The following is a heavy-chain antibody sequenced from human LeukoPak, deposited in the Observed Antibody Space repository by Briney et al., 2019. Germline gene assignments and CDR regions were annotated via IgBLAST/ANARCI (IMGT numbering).Heavy chain of an antibody. V-gene: IGHV3-21*01. Sequence: PGGSLRLSCAASGFTFSSYSMNWVRQAPGKGLEWVTSISSSSSYIYYADSVKGRFTISRDNAKNSLYLQMNSLRAEDTAVYYCARDTGAYYDSGGLDYWGQGTLVTVSS. CDR2: ISSSSSYI. CDR3: ARDTGAYYDSGGLDY. J-gene: IGHJ4*02. D-gene: IGHD3-22*01. CDR1: GFTFSSYS.